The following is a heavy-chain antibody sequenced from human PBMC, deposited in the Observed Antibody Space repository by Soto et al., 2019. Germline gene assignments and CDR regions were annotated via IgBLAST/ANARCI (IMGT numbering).Heavy chain of an antibody. CDR2: IYTGGGT. J-gene: IGHJ4*02. CDR1: GLTASTNP. CDR3: ARDGSGH. V-gene: IGHV3-66*01. Sequence: EVQLVDSGGGLVKPGGSRGLSCAPPGLTASTNPISWVRQAPGKGLEWVSVIYTGGGTHYADSVKGRFTISRDNSKNTVNLQMNSLRPEDTAVYYCARDGSGHWGQGTLVTVSS.